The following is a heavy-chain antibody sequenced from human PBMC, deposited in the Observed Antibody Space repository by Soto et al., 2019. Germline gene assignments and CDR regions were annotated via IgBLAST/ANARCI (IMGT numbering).Heavy chain of an antibody. CDR3: ARDRGYYDSSGYFFAVSPPRYFDY. CDR2: IIPIFGTA. V-gene: IGHV1-69*13. J-gene: IGHJ4*02. Sequence: ASVKVSCKASGGTFSSYAISWVRQAPGQGLGWMGGIIPIFGTANYAQKFQGRVTITADESTSTAYMELSSLISEDTAVYYCARDRGYYDSSGYFFAVSPPRYFDYWGQGTLVTVSS. CDR1: GGTFSSYA. D-gene: IGHD3-22*01.